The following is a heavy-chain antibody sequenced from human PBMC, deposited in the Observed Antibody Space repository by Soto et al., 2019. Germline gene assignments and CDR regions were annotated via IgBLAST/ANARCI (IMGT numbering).Heavy chain of an antibody. Sequence: EVQVLESGGGLVQPGGSLSLSCAASGFTFSSYAMSWVRQAPGKGLEWVSSISDSGDRTYYTDSVKGRFTSSIDNSKNTLYLQMNSLTAEDTAVYHCAKSFRSQLLWFGELSTVDYWGQGTLVTVSS. CDR3: AKSFRSQLLWFGELSTVDY. CDR2: ISDSGDRT. D-gene: IGHD3-10*01. V-gene: IGHV3-23*01. CDR1: GFTFSSYA. J-gene: IGHJ4*02.